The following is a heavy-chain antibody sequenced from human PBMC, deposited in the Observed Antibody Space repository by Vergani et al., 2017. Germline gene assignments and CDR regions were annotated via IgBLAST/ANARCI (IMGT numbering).Heavy chain of an antibody. CDR2: ISYDGSNK. J-gene: IGHJ4*02. D-gene: IGHD1-14*01. V-gene: IGHV3-30*01. CDR3: ARGLMTTADY. CDR1: GFTFSSYA. Sequence: QVQLVESGGGVVQPGRSLRLSCAASGFTFSSYAMHWVRQAPGKGLEWVAVISYDGSNKYYADSVKGRFTISRDNSKNTLYLQMNSLRAEDTAVYYCARGLMTTADYWGQGTLVTVSS.